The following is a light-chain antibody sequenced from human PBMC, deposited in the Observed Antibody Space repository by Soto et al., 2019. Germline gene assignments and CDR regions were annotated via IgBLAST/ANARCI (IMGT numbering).Light chain of an antibody. CDR1: SGHNSYA. Sequence: QLVLTQPPSASASLGASVKLTCTLSSGHNSYAIAWHQQQPEKGPRYLMKLNSDGSHSKGDGIPDRFSGSSSGAERYLTIASLQSEEEADYYCQTWSTDIRVFGGGTKLTLL. V-gene: IGLV4-69*01. CDR3: QTWSTDIRV. CDR2: LNSDGSH. J-gene: IGLJ3*02.